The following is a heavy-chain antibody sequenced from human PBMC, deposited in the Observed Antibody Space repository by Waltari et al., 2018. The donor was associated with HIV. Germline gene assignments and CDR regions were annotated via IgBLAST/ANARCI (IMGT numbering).Heavy chain of an antibody. CDR2: ILYDGSNK. V-gene: IGHV3-33*01. CDR1: GFTFSSYG. J-gene: IGHJ6*03. D-gene: IGHD6-13*01. Sequence: QVQLVESGGGVVQPGRSLRLSCAASGFTFSSYGMHWVRQAPGKGLEWVAVILYDGSNKYYADSVKGRFTISKDNSKKTLYLQMNSLRAEDTAVYYCARDGVAAAHYYMDVWGKGTTVTVSS. CDR3: ARDGVAAAHYYMDV.